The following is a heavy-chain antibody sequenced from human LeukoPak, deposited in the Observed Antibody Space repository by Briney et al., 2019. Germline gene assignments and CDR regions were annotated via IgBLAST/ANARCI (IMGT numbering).Heavy chain of an antibody. Sequence: GGSLRLSCAASGFTFSRYSVDWVRQAPGKGLEWVSCISDSSRHIYYADSVKGRFTISRDNAKSSASLQMNSLRVDDTAVYYCARAYTNGDYLDYWGQGTLVTVSS. CDR2: ISDSSRHI. D-gene: IGHD4-17*01. CDR3: ARAYTNGDYLDY. V-gene: IGHV3-21*01. J-gene: IGHJ4*02. CDR1: GFTFSRYS.